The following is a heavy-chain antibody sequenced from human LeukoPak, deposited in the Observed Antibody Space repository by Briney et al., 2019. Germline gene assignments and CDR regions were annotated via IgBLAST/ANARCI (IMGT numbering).Heavy chain of an antibody. D-gene: IGHD2-2*01. CDR1: GYTFTSYG. Sequence: GASVKVSCKASGYTFTSYGISWVRQAPGQGLEWMGWISAYNGNTNYAQKLQGRVTVTTDTSTSTAYMELRSLRSDDTAVYYCARDFCSSTSCPWGYYYGMDVWGQGTTVTVSS. CDR2: ISAYNGNT. J-gene: IGHJ6*02. V-gene: IGHV1-18*01. CDR3: ARDFCSSTSCPWGYYYGMDV.